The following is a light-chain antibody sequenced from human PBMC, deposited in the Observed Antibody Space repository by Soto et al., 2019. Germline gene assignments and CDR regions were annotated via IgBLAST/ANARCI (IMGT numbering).Light chain of an antibody. CDR3: QSFDKYLSAVV. J-gene: IGLJ2*01. CDR2: DNT. CDR1: SSDIGAGYR. Sequence: QSALTQPPSVSGAPGERVTISCTGSSSDIGAGYRVRWYQQVPGTAPKLLIYDNTNRPSGVPARFSGSKSGTSASLAISGLQAEDEAYYYCQSFDKYLSAVVFGGGTKLTVL. V-gene: IGLV1-40*01.